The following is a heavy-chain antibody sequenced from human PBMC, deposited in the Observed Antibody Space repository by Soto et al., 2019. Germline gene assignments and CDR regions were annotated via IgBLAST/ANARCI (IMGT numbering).Heavy chain of an antibody. CDR1: GFTVSSNY. J-gene: IGHJ3*02. V-gene: IGHV3-53*04. CDR2: IYSGGST. CDR3: ARENLGSPRAFDI. D-gene: IGHD1-26*01. Sequence: SLRLSCAASGFTVSSNYMSWVRQAPGKGLEWVSVIYSGGSTYYADSVKGRFTISRHNSKNTLYLQMNSLRAEDTAVYYCARENLGSPRAFDIWGQGTMVTVSS.